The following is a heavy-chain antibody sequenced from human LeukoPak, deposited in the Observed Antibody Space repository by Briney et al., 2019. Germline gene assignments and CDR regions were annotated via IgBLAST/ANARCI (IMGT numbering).Heavy chain of an antibody. J-gene: IGHJ6*02. CDR3: ARATYYYGSGSYPHYGMDV. Sequence: GGSLRLSCAASGFTFSSYDMHWVRQATGKGLEWVSAIGTAGDTYYPGSVKGRFTISRENAKNSLYLQMNSLRAGDTAVYYCARATYYYGSGSYPHYGMDVWGQGTTVTVSS. CDR2: IGTAGDT. V-gene: IGHV3-13*01. CDR1: GFTFSSYD. D-gene: IGHD3-10*01.